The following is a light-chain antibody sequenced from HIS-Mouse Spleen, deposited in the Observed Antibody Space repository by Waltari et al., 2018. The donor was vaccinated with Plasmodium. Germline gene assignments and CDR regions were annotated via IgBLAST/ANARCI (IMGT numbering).Light chain of an antibody. CDR1: SSDVGSYNL. CDR3: CSYAGSSTFV. V-gene: IGLV2-23*03. CDR2: EGS. J-gene: IGLJ3*02. Sequence: QSSLTQPASVSGSPGQSITISCTGTSSDVGSYNLVSWYQQHQGQARKLISYEGSKRPAGVSNRFSVSKSGNTASLTISGLQAEDEADYYCCSYAGSSTFVFGGGTKLTVL.